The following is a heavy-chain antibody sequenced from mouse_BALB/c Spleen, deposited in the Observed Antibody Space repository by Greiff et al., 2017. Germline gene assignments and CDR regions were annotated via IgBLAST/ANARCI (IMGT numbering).Heavy chain of an antibody. J-gene: IGHJ3*01. V-gene: IGHV1-14*01. Sequence: EVKLMESGPELVKPGASVKMSCKASGYTFTSYVMHWVKQKPGQGLEWIGYINPYNDGTKYNEKFKGKATLTSDKSSSTAYMELSSLTSEDSAVYYCARVGDGYYKNWFAYWGQGTLVTVSA. CDR2: INPYNDGT. CDR3: ARVGDGYYKNWFAY. D-gene: IGHD2-3*01. CDR1: GYTFTSYV.